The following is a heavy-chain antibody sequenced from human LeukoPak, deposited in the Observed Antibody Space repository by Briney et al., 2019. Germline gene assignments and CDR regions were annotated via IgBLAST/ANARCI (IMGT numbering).Heavy chain of an antibody. Sequence: SETLSLTCAVYGGSFSGYYWSWIRQPPGKGLEWIGEINHSGSTNYNPSLKSRVTISVDTSKNQFSLKLSSVTAADTAVYYCARSYSSSRFIMDVWGKGTTVTVSS. CDR2: INHSGST. J-gene: IGHJ6*04. V-gene: IGHV4-34*01. CDR3: ARSYSSSRFIMDV. D-gene: IGHD6-13*01. CDR1: GGSFSGYY.